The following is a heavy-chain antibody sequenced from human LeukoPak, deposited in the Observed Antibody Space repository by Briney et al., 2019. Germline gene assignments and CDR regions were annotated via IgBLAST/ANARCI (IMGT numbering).Heavy chain of an antibody. CDR1: GGSINSGSYY. CDR2: IYYSGST. V-gene: IGHV4-39*07. Sequence: PSETLSLTCTVSGGSINSGSYYWGWLRQPPGKGLEWIGSIYYSGSTYYNPSLKSRVTISVDTSKNQFSLKLSSVTAADTAVYYCARGGGGVWGKGTTVTISS. D-gene: IGHD3-16*01. CDR3: ARGGGGV. J-gene: IGHJ6*04.